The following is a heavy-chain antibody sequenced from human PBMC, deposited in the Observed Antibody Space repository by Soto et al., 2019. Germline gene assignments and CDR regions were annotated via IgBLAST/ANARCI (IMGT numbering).Heavy chain of an antibody. CDR1: GYTFSSYC. V-gene: IGHV1-18*01. D-gene: IGHD6-19*01. Sequence: GGSMEVSCKASGYTFSSYCIHWVRQAPGQGLEWMGWISAYNGNTNYAQKLQGRVTMTTDTSTSTAYMELRGLRSDDTAVYYCARDRSGWPFDYWGQGTLVTVSS. CDR2: ISAYNGNT. J-gene: IGHJ4*02. CDR3: ARDRSGWPFDY.